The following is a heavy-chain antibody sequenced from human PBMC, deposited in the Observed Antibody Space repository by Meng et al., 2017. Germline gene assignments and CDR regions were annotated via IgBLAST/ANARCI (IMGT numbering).Heavy chain of an antibody. Sequence: ASVKVSCKASGYTFTSYDINWVRQATGQGLEWMGWMNPNSGNTGYAQKFQGRVTITRNTSISTAYMELSSLRSEDTAVYYCARDRAPYDGGAFDIWGQGTMVTVSS. CDR2: MNPNSGNT. CDR1: GYTFTSYD. J-gene: IGHJ3*02. D-gene: IGHD3-22*01. V-gene: IGHV1-8*03. CDR3: ARDRAPYDGGAFDI.